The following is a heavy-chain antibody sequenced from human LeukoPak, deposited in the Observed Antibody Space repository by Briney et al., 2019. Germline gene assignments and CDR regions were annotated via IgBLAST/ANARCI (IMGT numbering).Heavy chain of an antibody. Sequence: LGASLQISCKGSGYSFTSYWIGWVRQLPGKGLEWMGIIYPGDSDTRYSPSFQGQVTISADKSISTAYLQWSSLKASDTAMYYCARSTFDDSSGYYVDMGAFDIWGQGTMVTVSS. J-gene: IGHJ3*02. V-gene: IGHV5-51*01. D-gene: IGHD3-22*01. CDR3: ARSTFDDSSGYYVDMGAFDI. CDR1: GYSFTSYW. CDR2: IYPGDSDT.